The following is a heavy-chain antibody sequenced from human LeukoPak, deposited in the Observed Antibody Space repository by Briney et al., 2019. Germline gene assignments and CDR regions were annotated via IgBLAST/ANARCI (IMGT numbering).Heavy chain of an antibody. CDR3: ARAQRWYYYDSSGPAHFDY. CDR2: IYTSGST. D-gene: IGHD3-22*01. CDR1: GGSISSYY. J-gene: IGHJ4*02. V-gene: IGHV4-4*07. Sequence: PSETLSLTCTVSGGSISSYYWSWIRQPAGKGLEWIGRIYTSGSTNYNPSLKSRVTMSVDTSKNQFSLKLSSVTAADTAVYYCARAQRWYYYDSSGPAHFDYWGQGTLVTVSS.